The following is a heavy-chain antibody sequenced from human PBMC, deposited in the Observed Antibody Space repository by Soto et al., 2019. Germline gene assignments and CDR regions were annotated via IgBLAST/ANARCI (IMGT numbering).Heavy chain of an antibody. CDR2: IVVGSGNT. CDR3: AAAGAVAGTGAGFDY. D-gene: IGHD6-19*01. CDR1: GYTFTSYD. V-gene: IGHV1-58*02. Sequence: SVKVSCKASGYTFTSYDINWVRQARGQRLEWIGWIVVGSGNTNYAQKFQERVTITRDMSTSTAYMELSSLRSEDTAVYYCAAAGAVAGTGAGFDYWGQGTLVTVSS. J-gene: IGHJ4*02.